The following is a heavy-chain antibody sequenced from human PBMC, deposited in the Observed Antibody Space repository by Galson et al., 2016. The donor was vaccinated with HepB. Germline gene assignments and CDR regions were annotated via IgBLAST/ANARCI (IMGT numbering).Heavy chain of an antibody. Sequence: SLRLSCAASGFTFSSYWMNWVRLAPGKGLEWVSSISSSSTDMYYADSVKGRFTIYRDNAENSLYLQMNSLRVEDTAVYYCARDVVGSYFEESFFNCWGQGTPVTVSS. V-gene: IGHV3-21*06. J-gene: IGHJ4*02. CDR3: ARDVVGSYFEESFFNC. D-gene: IGHD3-10*01. CDR1: GFTFSSYW. CDR2: ISSSSTDM.